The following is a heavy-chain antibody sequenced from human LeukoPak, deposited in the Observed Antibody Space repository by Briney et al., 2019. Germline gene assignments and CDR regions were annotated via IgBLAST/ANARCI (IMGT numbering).Heavy chain of an antibody. D-gene: IGHD3-9*01. CDR3: ARQESVRYFDWFPQGAWFDP. J-gene: IGHJ5*02. Sequence: GSLRLSCAASGFTFSSYWMHWIRQPPGKGLEWIGSIYYSGSTYYNPSLKSRVTISVDTSKNQFSLKLSSVTAADTAVYYCARQESVRYFDWFPQGAWFDPWGQGTLVTVSS. CDR1: GFTFSSYW. CDR2: IYYSGST. V-gene: IGHV4-39*01.